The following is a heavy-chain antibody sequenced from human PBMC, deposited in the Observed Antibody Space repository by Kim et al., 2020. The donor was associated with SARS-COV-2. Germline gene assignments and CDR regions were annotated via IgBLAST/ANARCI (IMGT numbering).Heavy chain of an antibody. J-gene: IGHJ6*02. V-gene: IGHV3-23*01. CDR1: GFTFSSYA. CDR2: ISGSGGST. Sequence: GGSLRLSCAASGFTFSSYAMSWVRQAPGKGLEWVSAISGSGGSTYYADSVKGRFTISRDKSKNTLDLQMNSLRAEDTAVYYCAKARTTMIVVVITTGYYYGMDVWGQETTVTVSS. D-gene: IGHD3-22*01. CDR3: AKARTTMIVVVITTGYYYGMDV.